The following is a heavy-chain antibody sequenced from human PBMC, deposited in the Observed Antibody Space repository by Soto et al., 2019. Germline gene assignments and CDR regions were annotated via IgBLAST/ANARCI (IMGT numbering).Heavy chain of an antibody. Sequence: SETLSLTCTVSGGSISSNYWTWIRQPPGKGLKWIGYVYNSGSTNYNPSLKSRVTISEDTSKSQFSLKVNPMTAADTAVYYCARYRREAVAGYTPDNWGQGILVTVSS. J-gene: IGHJ4*02. V-gene: IGHV4-59*01. CDR1: GGSISSNY. CDR2: VYNSGST. D-gene: IGHD6-13*01. CDR3: ARYRREAVAGYTPDN.